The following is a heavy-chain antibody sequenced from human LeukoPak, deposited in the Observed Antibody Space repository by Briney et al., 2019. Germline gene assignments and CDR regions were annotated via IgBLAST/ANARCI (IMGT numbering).Heavy chain of an antibody. CDR1: GFTFSSYA. D-gene: IGHD3-22*01. J-gene: IGHJ4*02. CDR3: ARAAPYDSSGYPSGFDY. V-gene: IGHV3-30-3*01. CDR2: ISYVGSNK. Sequence: GGSLRLSCAASGFTFSSYAMHWVRQAPGKGLEWVAVISYVGSNKYYADSVKGRFTISRDNSKNTLYLQMNSLRAEDTAVYYCARAAPYDSSGYPSGFDYWGQGTLVTVSS.